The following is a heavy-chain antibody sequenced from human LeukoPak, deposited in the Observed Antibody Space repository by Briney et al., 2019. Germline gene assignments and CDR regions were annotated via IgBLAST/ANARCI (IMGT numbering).Heavy chain of an antibody. Sequence: GGSLRLSCAASGFTFSNYWMSWVRQAPGKGLEWVANIKEDGVEKYYVDSVKGRFAISRDNAKNSVYLQINSLRADDTAVYYCAKKGYAGSGTYSYYFDYWGQGALVTVSS. D-gene: IGHD3-10*01. CDR1: GFTFSNYW. J-gene: IGHJ4*02. CDR2: IKEDGVEK. CDR3: AKKGYAGSGTYSYYFDY. V-gene: IGHV3-7*01.